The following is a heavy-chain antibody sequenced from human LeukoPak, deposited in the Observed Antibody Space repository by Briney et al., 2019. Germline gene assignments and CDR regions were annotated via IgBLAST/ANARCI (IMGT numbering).Heavy chain of an antibody. J-gene: IGHJ3*02. Sequence: PSQTLSLTCTVSGGSISSGGYYWSWIRQHPGTGLEWLGYIYYSGSTYYNPSLKSRVTISVDTSKNQFSLKLSSVTAADTAVYYCARDMTTVTYAFDIWGQGTMVTVSS. CDR1: GGSISSGGYY. CDR2: IYYSGST. V-gene: IGHV4-31*03. CDR3: ARDMTTVTYAFDI. D-gene: IGHD4-11*01.